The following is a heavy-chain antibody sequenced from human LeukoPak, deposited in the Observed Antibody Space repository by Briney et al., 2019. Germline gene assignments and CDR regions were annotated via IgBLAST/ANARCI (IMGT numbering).Heavy chain of an antibody. CDR2: ISGSGGST. CDR3: ALLSGDYGY. J-gene: IGHJ4*02. Sequence: PGGSLRLSCAASGYTFSSYAMSWVRQAPGEGLEWVSAISGSGGSTYYADSVKGRFTISRDNSKNTLYLQMNSLRAEDTAVYYCALLSGDYGYWGQGTLVTVSS. D-gene: IGHD4-17*01. CDR1: GYTFSSYA. V-gene: IGHV3-23*01.